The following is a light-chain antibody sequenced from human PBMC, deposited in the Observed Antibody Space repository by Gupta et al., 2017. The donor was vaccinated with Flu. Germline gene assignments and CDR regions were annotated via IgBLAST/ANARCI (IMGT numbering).Light chain of an antibody. V-gene: IGKV3-15*01. CDR3: QQKNNWPQT. CDR1: ESVSSN. CDR2: GAS. Sequence: EGVLTHSPSTLSVSPGERVTLSCRASESVSSNLAWYQQKPGQAPRLLIDGASTRATGIPARFSGSGSGTEFTLTIRRLQSEDFAVYYCQQKNNWPQTFGQGTKVEIK. J-gene: IGKJ1*01.